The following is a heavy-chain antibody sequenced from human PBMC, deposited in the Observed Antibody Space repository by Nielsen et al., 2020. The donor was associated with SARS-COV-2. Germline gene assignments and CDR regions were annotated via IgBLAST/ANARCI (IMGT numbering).Heavy chain of an antibody. J-gene: IGHJ2*01. D-gene: IGHD4-17*01. CDR1: GITFSSYA. V-gene: IGHV3-23*01. Sequence: GGSLRLSCAASGITFSSYAMSWVRQAPGKGLEWVSVISGSGGSTNYADSVKGRFTISRDNAKNSLYLQMSTLMAEDTAVYYCARCRRPYQLFSGDYYWYFDLWGRGTLVTVSS. CDR3: ARCRRPYQLFSGDYYWYFDL. CDR2: ISGSGGST.